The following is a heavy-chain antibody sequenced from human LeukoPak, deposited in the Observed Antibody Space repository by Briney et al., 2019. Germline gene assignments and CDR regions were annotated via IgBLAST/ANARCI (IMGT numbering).Heavy chain of an antibody. J-gene: IGHJ4*02. CDR2: ISDSGKTK. D-gene: IGHD2-15*01. V-gene: IGHV3-48*04. CDR3: ARSSSRYCSGGSCYSGVLGYFDY. Sequence: GGSMRLSCAASGFTFSSYSMNWFRQAPGKGLEWVSYISDSGKTKYYADSVKGRFTISRDNAKNSLYLQMNSLRAEDTAVYYCARSSSRYCSGGSCYSGVLGYFDYWGRGTLVTVSS. CDR1: GFTFSSYS.